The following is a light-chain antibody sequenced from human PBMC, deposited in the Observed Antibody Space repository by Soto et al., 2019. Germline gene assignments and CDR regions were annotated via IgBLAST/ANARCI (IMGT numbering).Light chain of an antibody. V-gene: IGKV3-15*01. J-gene: IGKJ4*01. CDR3: QQNNNWPLT. CDR1: QSVSNS. CDR2: GAS. Sequence: EIVMTQSPATLSVSPGERATLSCRASQSVSNSLAWYQQKPGQAPRLLIYGASTRATGIPARFSGSGSGTEFTLTISSLQSEDFAVYYCQQNNNWPLTFGGGTKVEIK.